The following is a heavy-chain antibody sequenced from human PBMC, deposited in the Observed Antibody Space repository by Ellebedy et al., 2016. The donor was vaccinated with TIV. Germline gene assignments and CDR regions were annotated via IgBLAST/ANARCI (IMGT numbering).Heavy chain of an antibody. J-gene: IGHJ6*02. Sequence: PGGSLRLSCAASGFTFSSYWMSWVRQAPGKGLEWVANIKQDGSEKYYVDSVKGRFTISRDNSKNTLYLQMNSLRAEDTAVYYCAKVGIMIVMGYGMDVWGQGTTVTVSS. CDR2: IKQDGSEK. CDR3: AKVGIMIVMGYGMDV. CDR1: GFTFSSYW. D-gene: IGHD3-22*01. V-gene: IGHV3-7*03.